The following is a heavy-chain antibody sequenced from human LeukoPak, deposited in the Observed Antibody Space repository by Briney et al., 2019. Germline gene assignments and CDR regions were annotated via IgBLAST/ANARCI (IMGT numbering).Heavy chain of an antibody. V-gene: IGHV4-59*08. D-gene: IGHD1-26*01. CDR1: GGSISNYY. J-gene: IGHJ5*02. CDR2: IYNSGST. Sequence: SETLSLTCTVAGGSISNYYWSWIRQPPGKGLEWIGYIYNSGSTDYNPSLKSRVTISVDTSKNQFSLKRSSVTAADTAVYYCARRPYSGSYYDWFDPWGQGTLVTVSS. CDR3: ARRPYSGSYYDWFDP.